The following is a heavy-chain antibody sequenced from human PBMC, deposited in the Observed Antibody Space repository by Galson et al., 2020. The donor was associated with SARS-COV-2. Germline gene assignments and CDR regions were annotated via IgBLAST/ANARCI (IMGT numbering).Heavy chain of an antibody. D-gene: IGHD6-6*01. J-gene: IGHJ6*02. CDR1: GYSFTSYW. CDR2: IYPGDSDT. V-gene: IGHV5-51*01. CDR3: ARRAARPEGDYYYYGMDG. Sequence: GESLKISCKGSGYSFTSYWIGWVRQMPGKGLEWMGIIYPGDSDTRYSPSFQGQVTISADKSISTAYLQWSSLKASDTAMYYCARRAARPEGDYYYYGMDGWGQGTTVTVSS.